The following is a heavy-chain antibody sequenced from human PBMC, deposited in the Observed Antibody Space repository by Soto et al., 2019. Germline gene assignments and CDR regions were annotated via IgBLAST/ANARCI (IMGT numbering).Heavy chain of an antibody. J-gene: IGHJ4*02. D-gene: IGHD3-22*01. CDR2: VFHSGSA. V-gene: IGHV4-4*02. CDR1: GGSFSSTW. Sequence: SETLSLTCAVYGGSFSSTWWSWVRQPPGKALEWIGEVFHSGSATCNPSLKSRATLSVDKSKNQLSLMVNSVIATDTAVYYCARATQGYYPSSGFWVFAHWGQGTLVTVSS. CDR3: ARATQGYYPSSGFWVFAH.